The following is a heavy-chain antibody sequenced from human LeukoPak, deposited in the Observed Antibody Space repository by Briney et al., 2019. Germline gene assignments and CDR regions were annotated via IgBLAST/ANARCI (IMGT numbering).Heavy chain of an antibody. CDR2: IYTSGST. Sequence: SETLSLTCTVSGGSISSYYWSWIRQPAGKGLEWIGRIYTSGSTNYNPSLKSRVTMSVDTSKNQFSLKLSSVTAADTAAYYCARGSWWDPTSMFDYWGQGTLVTVSS. J-gene: IGHJ4*02. CDR3: ARGSWWDPTSMFDY. V-gene: IGHV4-4*07. D-gene: IGHD2-8*02. CDR1: GGSISSYY.